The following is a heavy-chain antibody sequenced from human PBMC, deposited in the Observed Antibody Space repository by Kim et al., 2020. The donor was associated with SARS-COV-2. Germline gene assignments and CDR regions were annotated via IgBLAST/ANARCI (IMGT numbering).Heavy chain of an antibody. D-gene: IGHD6-13*01. CDR1: GGSFSGYY. V-gene: IGHV4-34*01. J-gene: IGHJ4*02. CDR2: INHSGST. CDR3: ARAASSSWYGGAVY. Sequence: SETLSLTCAVYGGSFSGYYWSWIRQPPGKGLEWIGEINHSGSTNYNPSLKSRVTISVDTSKNQFSLQLSSVTAADTAVYYCARAASSSWYGGAVYWGQGTLVTVSS.